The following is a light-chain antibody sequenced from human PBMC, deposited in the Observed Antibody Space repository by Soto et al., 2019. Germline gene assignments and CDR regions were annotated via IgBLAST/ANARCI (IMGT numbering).Light chain of an antibody. J-gene: IGLJ1*01. V-gene: IGLV2-11*01. CDR1: SSDVGGYSY. Sequence: QSALTQPRSVSGSPGQSVTISCTGNSSDVGGYSYVSWYQQHPGKAPKLMIYDVTTRPSGIPDRFSGSKSGNAASLTISGLQAEVEADYYCFSSAGSYTFVFGTGTKVTVL. CDR2: DVT. CDR3: FSSAGSYTFV.